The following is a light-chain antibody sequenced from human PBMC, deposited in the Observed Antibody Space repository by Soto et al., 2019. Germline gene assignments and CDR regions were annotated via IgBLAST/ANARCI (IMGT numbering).Light chain of an antibody. J-gene: IGLJ1*01. V-gene: IGLV1-44*01. Sequence: QSVLTQPPSASGTPGQRVTISCSGSRANIGSHPVNWYQQLPGAAPKLLIYSYDQRPSGVPDRFSGSKSDTSASLAINGLQSEDEADYYYAAWDDSLGYVFGIGTKLTVL. CDR2: SYD. CDR3: AAWDDSLGYV. CDR1: RANIGSHP.